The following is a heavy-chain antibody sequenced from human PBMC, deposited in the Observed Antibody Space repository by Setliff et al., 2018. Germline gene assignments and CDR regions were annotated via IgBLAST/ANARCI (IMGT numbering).Heavy chain of an antibody. V-gene: IGHV1-8*02. CDR2: MNPNSGNT. CDR1: GYTFTSYD. D-gene: IGHD3-3*01. CDR3: ARGRRGNYDFWSGYSNWFDP. Sequence: ASVKVSCKASGYTFTSYDINWVRQATGQGLEWMGWMNPNSGNTGYAQKFQGRVTMTRNTSISTAYMDLSSLRFEDTAVYYCARGRRGNYDFWSGYSNWFDPWGQGTLVTVSS. J-gene: IGHJ5*02.